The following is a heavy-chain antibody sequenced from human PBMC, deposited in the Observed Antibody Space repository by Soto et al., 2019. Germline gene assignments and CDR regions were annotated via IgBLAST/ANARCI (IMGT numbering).Heavy chain of an antibody. J-gene: IGHJ6*02. CDR1: GFTFSSYG. Sequence: GGSLRLSCAASGFTFSSYGMHWFRQAPGKGLEWVAVISYDGSNKYYADSVKGRFTISRDNSKNTLYLQMNSLRAEDTAVYYCAKEVVTIFGGNSYGMDVWGQGTTVTVSS. V-gene: IGHV3-30*18. CDR2: ISYDGSNK. CDR3: AKEVVTIFGGNSYGMDV. D-gene: IGHD3-3*01.